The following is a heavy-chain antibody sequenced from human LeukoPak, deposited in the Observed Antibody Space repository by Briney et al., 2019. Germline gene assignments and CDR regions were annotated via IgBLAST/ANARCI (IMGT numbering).Heavy chain of an antibody. D-gene: IGHD3-22*01. J-gene: IGHJ1*01. CDR3: ARVPLRDDSRHYYPH. Sequence: ASVKVACKTSGYTFTNYGMHWVRQAPRQSPEWMGWINTGNGNTKSSQKFQDRVTLTRDTSASTGYMELNSLSSEDTAVYYCARVPLRDDSRHYYPHWGQGTPVTVSS. CDR1: GYTFTNYG. V-gene: IGHV1-3*04. CDR2: INTGNGNT.